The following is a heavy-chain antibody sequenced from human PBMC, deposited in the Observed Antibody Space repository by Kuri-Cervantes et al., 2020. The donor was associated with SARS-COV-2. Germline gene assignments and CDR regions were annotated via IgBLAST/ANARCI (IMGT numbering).Heavy chain of an antibody. J-gene: IGHJ4*02. CDR3: ARATHYDSSGYYYSFDY. V-gene: IGHV1-2*02. CDR2: TNPNSGGT. Sequence: ASVKVSCKASGYTFTGYYMHWVRQAPGQGLEWMGWTNPNSGGTNYAQKFQGRVTMTRDTSISTAYMELSRLRSDDTAVYYCARATHYDSSGYYYSFDYWGQGTLVTVSS. D-gene: IGHD3-22*01. CDR1: GYTFTGYY.